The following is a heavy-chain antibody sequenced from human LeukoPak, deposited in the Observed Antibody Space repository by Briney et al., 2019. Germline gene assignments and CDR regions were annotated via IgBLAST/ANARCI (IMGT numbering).Heavy chain of an antibody. D-gene: IGHD1-20*01. V-gene: IGHV1-3*01. Sequence: ASVKVSCKASGYTFTTYAIHWVRQAPGQRLEWMGWINVGNGDTESSRKFQGRVTIAWDTSASTAYMELSSLRSEDTAFYYCAREGITGDDYFDYWGQGTLVTVSS. CDR3: AREGITGDDYFDY. CDR1: GYTFTTYA. CDR2: INVGNGDT. J-gene: IGHJ4*02.